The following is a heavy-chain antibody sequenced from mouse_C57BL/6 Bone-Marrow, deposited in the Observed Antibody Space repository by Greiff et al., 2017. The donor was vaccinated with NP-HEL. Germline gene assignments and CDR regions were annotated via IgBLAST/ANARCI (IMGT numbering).Heavy chain of an antibody. CDR2: ISSGSSTI. J-gene: IGHJ4*01. CDR3: ARRRRGNAMDY. V-gene: IGHV5-17*01. CDR1: GFTFSDYG. Sequence: ESGGGLVKPGGSLKLSCAASGFTFSDYGMHWVRQAPEKGLEWVAYISSGSSTIYYADTVKGRFTISRDNAKNTLFLQMTSLRSEDTAMYYCARRRRGNAMDYWGQGTSVTVSS.